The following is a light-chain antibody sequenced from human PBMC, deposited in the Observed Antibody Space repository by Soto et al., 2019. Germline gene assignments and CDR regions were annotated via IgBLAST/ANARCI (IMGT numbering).Light chain of an antibody. V-gene: IGKV3-11*01. J-gene: IGKJ1*01. Sequence: EIVLPQSPATLSLSPGARSTLSGRASQSVSSYLAWYQQKPGQAPRLLIYDASNRATGIPARFSGSGFGTDFTLTITRLEPEDFATYYCKHYNSYSEAFGQGTKVDIK. CDR2: DAS. CDR3: KHYNSYSEA. CDR1: QSVSSY.